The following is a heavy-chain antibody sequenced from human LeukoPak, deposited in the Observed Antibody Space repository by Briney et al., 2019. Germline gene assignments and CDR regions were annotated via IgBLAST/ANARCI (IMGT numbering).Heavy chain of an antibody. CDR3: AKDPPAGYCTNGVCHDY. Sequence: PGGSLRLSCAASGFTFSSYAMSWVRQAPGKGLEWVSAMSGSGGSTYYADSVKGRFTISRDNSKNTLYLQMNSLRAEDTAVYYCAKDPPAGYCTNGVCHDYWGQGTLVTVSS. CDR2: MSGSGGST. V-gene: IGHV3-23*01. J-gene: IGHJ4*02. D-gene: IGHD2-8*01. CDR1: GFTFSSYA.